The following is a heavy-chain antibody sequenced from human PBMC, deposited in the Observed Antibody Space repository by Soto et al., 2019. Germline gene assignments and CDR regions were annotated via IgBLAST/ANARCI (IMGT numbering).Heavy chain of an antibody. CDR1: GFTFSSYS. CDR2: ISSSSSYI. D-gene: IGHD5-12*01. CDR3: AREYSGYDYDYYYGMDV. V-gene: IGHV3-21*01. J-gene: IGHJ6*02. Sequence: ESGGGLVKPGGSLRLSCAASGFTFSSYSMNWVRQAPGKGLEWVSSISSSSSYIYYADSVKGRFTISRDNAKNSLYLQMNSLRAEDTAVYYCAREYSGYDYDYYYGMDVWGQGTTVTVSS.